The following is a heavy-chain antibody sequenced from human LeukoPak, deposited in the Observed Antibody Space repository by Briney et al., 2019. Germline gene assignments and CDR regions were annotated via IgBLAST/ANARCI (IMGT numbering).Heavy chain of an antibody. CDR3: ARGYTSIAAAGTPPDDAFDI. J-gene: IGHJ3*02. CDR2: MNPNSGNT. Sequence: GASVKVSCKASGYTFTSYDINWVRQATGQGLEWMGWMNPNSGNTGYAQKFQGRVTMTRNTSISTAYMELSSLRSEDTAVYYCARGYTSIAAAGTPPDDAFDIWGQGTMVTVSS. V-gene: IGHV1-8*01. CDR1: GYTFTSYD. D-gene: IGHD6-13*01.